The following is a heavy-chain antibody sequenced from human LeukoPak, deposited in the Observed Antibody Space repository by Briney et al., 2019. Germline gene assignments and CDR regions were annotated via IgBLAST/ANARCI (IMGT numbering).Heavy chain of an antibody. CDR1: GFTFSSYG. D-gene: IGHD1-26*01. CDR2: IWYDGSNK. V-gene: IGHV3-33*06. Sequence: GGSLRLSCAASGFTFSSYGMHWVRQAPGKGLEWVAVIWYDGSNKYYADSVKGRFTISRDNSKNTLYLHMNTLRAEDTAIYYCAKDRTVGASYWYFDLWGRGTLVTVSS. CDR3: AKDRTVGASYWYFDL. J-gene: IGHJ2*01.